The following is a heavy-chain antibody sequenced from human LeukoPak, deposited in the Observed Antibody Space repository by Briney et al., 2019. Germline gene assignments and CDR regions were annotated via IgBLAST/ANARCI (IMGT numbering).Heavy chain of an antibody. CDR1: GDSISTYY. CDR3: ARVGGSFNWFDP. Sequence: PSETLSLTCTVSGDSISTYYWSWIRQPPGKGLEWIGYIYYTGTANYNPSLKSRVTISVDTSKNQFSLKLSSVTAADTAVYYCARVGGSFNWFDPWGQGTLVTVSS. D-gene: IGHD2-15*01. CDR2: IYYTGTA. J-gene: IGHJ5*02. V-gene: IGHV4-59*12.